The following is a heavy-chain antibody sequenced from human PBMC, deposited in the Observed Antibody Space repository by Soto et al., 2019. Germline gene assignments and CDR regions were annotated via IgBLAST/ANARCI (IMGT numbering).Heavy chain of an antibody. CDR2: ISWDGGSA. J-gene: IGHJ6*02. Sequence: GGSLSLSCAASGFTFDDYTMHWVRQAPGKGQEWVSLISWDGGSAYYADSVKGRFTISRDNSKNSLYLQMNSLRTEDTALYYCAKDSHYDFWSGSPLYGMDVWGQGTTVTVSS. V-gene: IGHV3-43*01. D-gene: IGHD3-3*01. CDR3: AKDSHYDFWSGSPLYGMDV. CDR1: GFTFDDYT.